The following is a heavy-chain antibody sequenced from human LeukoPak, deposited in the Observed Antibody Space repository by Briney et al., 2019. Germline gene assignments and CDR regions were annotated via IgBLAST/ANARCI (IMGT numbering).Heavy chain of an antibody. J-gene: IGHJ6*02. CDR3: AINIETKYYYGSGSWLDYYGMDV. CDR1: GGSFSGYY. D-gene: IGHD3-10*01. Sequence: KPSETLSLTCAVYGGSFSGYYWSWIRQPPGKGLEWIGEINHSGSTNYNPSLKSRVTISVDTSKNQFSLKLSSVTAADTAVYYCAINIETKYYYGSGSWLDYYGMDVWGQGTTVTVSS. CDR2: INHSGST. V-gene: IGHV4-34*01.